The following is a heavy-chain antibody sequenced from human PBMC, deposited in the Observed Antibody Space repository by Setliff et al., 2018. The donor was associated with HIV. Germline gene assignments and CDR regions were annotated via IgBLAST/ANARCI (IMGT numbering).Heavy chain of an antibody. CDR3: ARLGPLGYYYYMDV. D-gene: IGHD3-3*02. CDR1: GYSFSSHW. Sequence: PGESLKISCKGSGYSFSSHWIGWVRQLPGKGLEWIGIIYPADSKTTNSPSFQGQVTISVDKSIRAAYLQWSSLKASDTGMFYCARLGPLGYYYYMDVWGNGTTVTVSS. CDR2: IYPADSKT. J-gene: IGHJ6*03. V-gene: IGHV5-51*01.